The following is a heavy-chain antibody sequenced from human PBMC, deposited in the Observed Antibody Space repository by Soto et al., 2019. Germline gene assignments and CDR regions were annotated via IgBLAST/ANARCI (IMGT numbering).Heavy chain of an antibody. D-gene: IGHD7-27*01. CDR2: IIPIFGTA. CDR1: GGTFSSYA. J-gene: IGHJ4*02. CDR3: ARGGGAGGLGRKASFDY. Sequence: QVQLVQSGAEVKKPGSSVKVSCKASGGTFSSYAISWVRQAPGQGLEWMGGIIPIFGTANYAQKFQGRVTITADKSKGTAYMELGSLGSEATAVYYCARGGGAGGLGRKASFDYWGQGTLVTVSS. V-gene: IGHV1-69*06.